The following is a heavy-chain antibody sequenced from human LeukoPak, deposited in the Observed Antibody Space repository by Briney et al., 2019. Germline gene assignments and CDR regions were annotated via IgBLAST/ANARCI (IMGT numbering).Heavy chain of an antibody. Sequence: APVKVSCTRSGYTFTSYYVHWVRQGPGQGLEWVGIVNPSGGSTSYAQKFQGSATMTRDMSTSTVYMELSSLRSDDTAVYDCARERGTSSWYWFDPWGRGTLVTVSS. J-gene: IGHJ5*02. CDR2: VNPSGGST. CDR1: GYTFTSYY. CDR3: ARERGTSSWYWFDP. V-gene: IGHV1-46*01. D-gene: IGHD6-13*01.